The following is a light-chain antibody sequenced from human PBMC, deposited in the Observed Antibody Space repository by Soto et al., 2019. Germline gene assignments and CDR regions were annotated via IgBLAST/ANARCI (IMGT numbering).Light chain of an antibody. V-gene: IGKV1-39*01. Sequence: DIQMTQSPSSLSASVGDRVTITCRASQTISNYLLWYQQKPGKAPKLLIYAASSLQSGVPSRFRESACGKELAVAISSLHPEDFATYYCQQSYSIQVTLVGGPKVHIK. CDR1: QTISNY. J-gene: IGKJ4*01. CDR2: AAS. CDR3: QQSYSIQVT.